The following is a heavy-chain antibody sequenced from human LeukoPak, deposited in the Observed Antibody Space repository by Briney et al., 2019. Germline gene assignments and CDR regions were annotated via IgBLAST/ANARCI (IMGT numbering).Heavy chain of an antibody. D-gene: IGHD2-2*02. CDR2: INHSGST. V-gene: IGHV4-34*01. J-gene: IGHJ5*02. Sequence: SETLSLTCAVYGGPLSGYHWSWIRRPRGKGLEWIGEINHSGSTNYNPSLKSRVNITVDPSKNQYSLKLRSVTAADTPVYYCARGLRVVVPAAIYNWFDPWRQETLVTVSS. CDR1: GGPLSGYH. CDR3: ARGLRVVVPAAIYNWFDP.